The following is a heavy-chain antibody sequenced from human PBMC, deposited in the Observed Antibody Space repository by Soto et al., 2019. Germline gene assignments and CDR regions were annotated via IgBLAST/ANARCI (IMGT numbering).Heavy chain of an antibody. CDR1: GGSSSGYY. Sequence: QVQLQQWGAGLLKPSETLSLTCAVYGGSSSGYYWSWIRQPPGKGLEWIGEINHSGSTNYNPSLKSRVTISVDTSKNQFSLKLSSVTAADTAVYYCARFVRYWGQGTLVTVSS. CDR2: INHSGST. V-gene: IGHV4-34*01. J-gene: IGHJ4*02. CDR3: ARFVRY.